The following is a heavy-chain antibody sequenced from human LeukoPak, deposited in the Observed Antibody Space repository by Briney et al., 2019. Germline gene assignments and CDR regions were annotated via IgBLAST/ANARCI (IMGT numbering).Heavy chain of an antibody. CDR1: GFPFNAYW. CDR2: IRQDGDTK. D-gene: IGHD6-13*01. Sequence: GGSLRLSCAASGFPFNAYWMTWVRQAPGKGLEWVANIRQDGDTKYYVDSVKGRFTISRDNAMNSLYLQMNSLRAEGTAIYYCARSLPYGTTWYGRSDFWSQGTLVTVSS. V-gene: IGHV3-7*03. CDR3: ARSLPYGTTWYGRSDF. J-gene: IGHJ4*02.